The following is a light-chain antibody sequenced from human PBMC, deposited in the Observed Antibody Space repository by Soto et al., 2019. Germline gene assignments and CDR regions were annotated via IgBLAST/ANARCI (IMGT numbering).Light chain of an antibody. CDR1: QGISRW. CDR2: AAS. CDR3: QQADTFPLT. Sequence: DIQMTQSPSSVSASVGDRVTMTCRASQGISRWLAWYQQKPGKAPNLLIYAASSLQSGVPSRFSGSGSGTDFTLTISSLQPEDFATYYCQQADTFPLTFGGGTKVEIK. V-gene: IGKV1-12*01. J-gene: IGKJ4*01.